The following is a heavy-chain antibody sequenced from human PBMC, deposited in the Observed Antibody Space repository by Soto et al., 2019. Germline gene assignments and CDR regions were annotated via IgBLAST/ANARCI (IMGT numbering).Heavy chain of an antibody. CDR2: INPNSGGT. CDR1: GYTFTGYY. V-gene: IGHV1-2*02. CDR3: ASGVYCSSTSCYTWGEGERDYYYGMDV. Sequence: QVQLVQSGAEVKKPGASVKVSCKASGYTFTGYYMHWVRQAPGQGLEWMGWINPNSGGTNYAQKFQGRVTMTRDTAISTAYMELSRRRSDDTAVYYCASGVYCSSTSCYTWGEGERDYYYGMDVWGQGTTVTVSS. D-gene: IGHD2-2*02. J-gene: IGHJ6*02.